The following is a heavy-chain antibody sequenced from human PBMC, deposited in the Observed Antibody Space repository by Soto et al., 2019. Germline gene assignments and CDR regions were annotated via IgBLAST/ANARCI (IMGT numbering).Heavy chain of an antibody. D-gene: IGHD3-16*02. CDR1: GYTFTNYY. V-gene: IGHV1-2*02. CDR2: MNPRSGGT. Sequence: ASVKVSSKASGYTFTNYYMHWERQAPGQGLEWMGCMNPRSGGTKYAQAFQDRVTMTRDACISSAYMGVTSLRHGHSAVYFGARSDDTTFYRLGRWGPGTLVNVSP. J-gene: IGHJ4*01. CDR3: ARSDDTTFYRLGR.